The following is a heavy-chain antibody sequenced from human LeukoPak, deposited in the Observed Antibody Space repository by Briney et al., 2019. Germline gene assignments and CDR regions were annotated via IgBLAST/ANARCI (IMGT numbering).Heavy chain of an antibody. J-gene: IGHJ4*02. Sequence: PGGSLRLSCAASGFTFSSCEMNWVRQAPGKGLEWVSYISSSGTTISYAQSVKGRFTITRDNAQNSLTLHMNTLRADDTAVYYCAKDGGTHFDHWGQGTLVTVSS. V-gene: IGHV3-48*03. D-gene: IGHD1-26*01. CDR3: AKDGGTHFDH. CDR1: GFTFSSCE. CDR2: ISSSGTTI.